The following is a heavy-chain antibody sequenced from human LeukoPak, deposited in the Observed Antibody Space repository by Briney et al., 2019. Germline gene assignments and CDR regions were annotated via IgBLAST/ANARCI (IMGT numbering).Heavy chain of an antibody. J-gene: IGHJ4*02. D-gene: IGHD5-24*01. CDR1: GFTFSSYA. V-gene: IGHV3-30-3*01. CDR3: ARELGWLQFSFDY. CDR2: ISYDGSNK. Sequence: GGSLRLSCAASGFTFSSYAMHWVRQAPGKGLEWVAVISYDGSNKYYADSVKGRFTTSRDNSKNTLYLQMNSLRAEDTAVYYCARELGWLQFSFDYWGQGTLVTVSS.